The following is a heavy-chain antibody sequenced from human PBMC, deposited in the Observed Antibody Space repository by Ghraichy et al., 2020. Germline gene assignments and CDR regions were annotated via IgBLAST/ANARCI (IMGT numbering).Heavy chain of an antibody. CDR1: GFTFSSYG. V-gene: IGHV3-30*02. CDR2: IRYDGSNK. J-gene: IGHJ4*02. Sequence: GGSLRLSCAASGFTFSSYGMHWVRQAPGKGLECVAFIRYDGSNKYYADSVKGRFTISRDNSKNTLYLQMNSLRAEDTAVYYCAKDARKDTVTTWGTNYYFDYWGQGTLVTVSS. CDR3: AKDARKDTVTTWGTNYYFDY. D-gene: IGHD4-17*01.